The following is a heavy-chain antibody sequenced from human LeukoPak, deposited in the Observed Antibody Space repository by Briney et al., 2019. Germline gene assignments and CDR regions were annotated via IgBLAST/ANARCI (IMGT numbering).Heavy chain of an antibody. CDR1: GGSISGYY. D-gene: IGHD4-17*01. Sequence: SETLSLTCTVSGGSISGYYWSWIRQPPGKGLEWIGYIYYSGSTNYNPSLKSRVTISVDTSKNQFSLKLSSVTAADTAVYYCATNDCGDYHSDYWGQGTLVTVSS. J-gene: IGHJ4*02. CDR2: IYYSGST. V-gene: IGHV4-59*01. CDR3: ATNDCGDYHSDY.